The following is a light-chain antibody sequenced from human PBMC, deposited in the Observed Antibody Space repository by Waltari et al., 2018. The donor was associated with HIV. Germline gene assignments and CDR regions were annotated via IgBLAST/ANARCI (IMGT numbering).Light chain of an antibody. J-gene: IGKJ1*01. V-gene: IGKV4-1*01. CDR2: WAS. CDR3: QQYYSSPRT. Sequence: DIVMTQSPDSLAVSLGDRATINCKSSQTLLSESNNKTYLAWDKQKPGQSPKLFSAWASNRESGVPDRFSVSGSGAHFTLTINSLQAEDVAVYYCQQYYSSPRTFGQGTNVEIK. CDR1: QTLLSESNNKTY.